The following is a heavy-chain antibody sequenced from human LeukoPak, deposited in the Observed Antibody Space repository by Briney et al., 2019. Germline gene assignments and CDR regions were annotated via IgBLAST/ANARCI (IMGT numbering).Heavy chain of an antibody. CDR2: ISNSSSTI. J-gene: IGHJ4*02. CDR1: GFTFSSYS. V-gene: IGHV3-48*02. Sequence: SGGSLRLSCAASGFTFSSYSMNWVRQAPGKGLEWVSYISNSSSTIYYADSVKGRFTISRDNAKNSLYLQMNSLRDEDTAVYYCARDPDIVATSGTTDDYWGQGTLVTVSS. D-gene: IGHD5-12*01. CDR3: ARDPDIVATSGTTDDY.